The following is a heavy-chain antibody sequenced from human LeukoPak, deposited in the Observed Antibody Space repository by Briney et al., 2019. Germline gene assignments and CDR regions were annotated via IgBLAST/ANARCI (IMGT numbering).Heavy chain of an antibody. CDR1: GFTFSSYA. CDR2: ISGSGGST. D-gene: IGHD5-18*01. J-gene: IGHJ3*02. CDR3: AKDPTVDTAMVRDAFDI. Sequence: GGSLRLSCAAPGFTFSSYAMSWVRQAPGKGLEWVSAISGSGGSTYYADSVKGRFTISRDNSKNTLYLQMNSLRAEDTAVYYCAKDPTVDTAMVRDAFDIWGQGTMVTVSS. V-gene: IGHV3-23*01.